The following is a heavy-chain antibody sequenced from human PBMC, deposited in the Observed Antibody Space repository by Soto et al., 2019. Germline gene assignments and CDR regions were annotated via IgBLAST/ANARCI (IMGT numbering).Heavy chain of an antibody. J-gene: IGHJ6*03. V-gene: IGHV4-59*01. CDR3: ARGGRGYDPIVYYYYMDV. D-gene: IGHD5-12*01. Sequence: SETLSLTCTVSGGSISSYYWSWIRQPPGKGLEWIGYIYYSGSTNYNPSLKSRVTISVDTSKNQFSLKLSSVTAADTAVYYCARGGRGYDPIVYYYYMDVWGKGTTVTVS. CDR1: GGSISSYY. CDR2: IYYSGST.